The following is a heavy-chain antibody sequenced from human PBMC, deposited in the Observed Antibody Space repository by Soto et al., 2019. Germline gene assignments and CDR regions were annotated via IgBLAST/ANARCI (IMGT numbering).Heavy chain of an antibody. CDR3: ARGGGYCSSTSCYLTPLYYYYGMDV. Sequence: AASVKVSFKASGYTFTSYDINWLRQATGQGLEWMGWMNPNSGNTGYAQKFQGRVTMTRNTSISTAYMELSSLRSEDMAVYYCARGGGYCSSTSCYLTPLYYYYGMDVWGQGTTVTVSS. J-gene: IGHJ6*02. CDR2: MNPNSGNT. CDR1: GYTFTSYD. V-gene: IGHV1-8*01. D-gene: IGHD2-2*01.